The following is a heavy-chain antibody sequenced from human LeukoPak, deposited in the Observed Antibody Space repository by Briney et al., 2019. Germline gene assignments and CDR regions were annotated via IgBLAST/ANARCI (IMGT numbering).Heavy chain of an antibody. CDR1: GFTFSSYS. V-gene: IGHV3-48*04. D-gene: IGHD6-19*01. J-gene: IGHJ5*02. CDR3: ARDSSSGWYWFDP. Sequence: PGGSLRLSCAASGFTFSSYSMNWVRQAPGKGLEWVSYISSSSSTIYYADSVKGRFTISRDNAKNSLYLQMNSLRAEDTAVYYCARDSSSGWYWFDPWGQGTLVTVSS. CDR2: ISSSSSTI.